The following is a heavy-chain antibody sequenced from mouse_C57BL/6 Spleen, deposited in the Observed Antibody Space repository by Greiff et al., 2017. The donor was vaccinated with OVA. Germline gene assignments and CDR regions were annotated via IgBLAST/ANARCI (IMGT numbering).Heavy chain of an antibody. CDR2: IWTGGGT. CDR1: GFSLTSYA. CDR3: ARNSPYYYGSSSWYFDV. V-gene: IGHV2-9-1*01. D-gene: IGHD1-1*01. Sequence: VQLVESGPGLVAPSQSLSITCTVSGFSLTSYAISWVRQPPGKGLEWLGVIWTGGGTNYNSALKSRLSISKDNSKSQVFLKMNSLQTDDTARYYCARNSPYYYGSSSWYFDVWGTGTTVTVSS. J-gene: IGHJ1*03.